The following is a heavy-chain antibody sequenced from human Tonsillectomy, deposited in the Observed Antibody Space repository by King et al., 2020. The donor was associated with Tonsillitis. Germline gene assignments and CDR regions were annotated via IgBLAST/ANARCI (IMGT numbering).Heavy chain of an antibody. D-gene: IGHD3-10*01. Sequence: VQLVESGGGVVQPGRSLRLSCAASGFTFSSYGMHWVRQAPGKGLEWVALIWYEGSNKYYVDSVKGRFTISRDDSKKTLYLQMNSLRAEDTAVYYCARDAFTMVRGAIKPSYWGQGTLVTVSS. J-gene: IGHJ4*02. CDR2: IWYEGSNK. CDR3: ARDAFTMVRGAIKPSY. V-gene: IGHV3-33*01. CDR1: GFTFSSYG.